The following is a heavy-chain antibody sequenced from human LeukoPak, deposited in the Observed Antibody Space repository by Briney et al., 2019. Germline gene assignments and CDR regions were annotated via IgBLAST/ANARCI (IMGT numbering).Heavy chain of an antibody. Sequence: SVKGSCKASGFTFSNSAVQWVRQASGQRLEWIGWIVVGSGNTNYAQKFQERVTITRDMSTSTAYMELSSLRSEDTAVYYCAVDVIYESDWGQGTLVTVSS. CDR3: AVDVIYESD. V-gene: IGHV1-58*01. J-gene: IGHJ4*02. D-gene: IGHD2/OR15-2a*01. CDR2: IVVGSGNT. CDR1: GFTFSNSA.